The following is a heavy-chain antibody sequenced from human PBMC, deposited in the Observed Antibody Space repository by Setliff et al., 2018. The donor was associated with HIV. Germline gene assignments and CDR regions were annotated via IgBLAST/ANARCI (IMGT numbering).Heavy chain of an antibody. Sequence: GGSLRLSCAASRFDFNNYWMCWVRQAPGKGLEWISFIGGHGSIIHYADSVKGRFTISRDNAKNSVYLQMHSLRVEDTAVYYCAAVPWGHSSLIIDHWGQGTPVTVSS. CDR2: IGGHGSII. J-gene: IGHJ4*02. D-gene: IGHD3-16*01. V-gene: IGHV3-48*04. CDR3: AAVPWGHSSLIIDH. CDR1: RFDFNNYW.